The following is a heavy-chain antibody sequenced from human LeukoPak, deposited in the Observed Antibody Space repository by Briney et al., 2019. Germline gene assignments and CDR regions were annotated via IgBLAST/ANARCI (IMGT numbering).Heavy chain of an antibody. J-gene: IGHJ4*02. CDR2: IYTSGST. CDR3: ARVHYSKFDY. CDR1: GGSFSGYY. D-gene: IGHD6-13*01. Sequence: PSETLSLTCAVYGGSFSGYYWSWIRQPAGKGLEWIGRIYTSGSTNYNPSLKSRVTMSVDTSKNQFSLKLSSVTAADTAVYYCARVHYSKFDYWGQGTLVTVSS. V-gene: IGHV4-59*10.